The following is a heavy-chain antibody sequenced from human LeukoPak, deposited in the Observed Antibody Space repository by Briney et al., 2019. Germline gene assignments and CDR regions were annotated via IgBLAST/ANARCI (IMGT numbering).Heavy chain of an antibody. D-gene: IGHD5-18*01. Sequence: GGSLRLSCAASGFTVSSNYMSWVRQAPGKGLEWVSVIYSGGSTYYADSVKGRFTISRDNSKNTLYLQMNSLRAEDTAVYYCAVANSYGYEGYDYWGQGTLVTVSS. CDR1: GFTVSSNY. CDR3: AVANSYGYEGYDY. CDR2: IYSGGST. J-gene: IGHJ4*02. V-gene: IGHV3-66*01.